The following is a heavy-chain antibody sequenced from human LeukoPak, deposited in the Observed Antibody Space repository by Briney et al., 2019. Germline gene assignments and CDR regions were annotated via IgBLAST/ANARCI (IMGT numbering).Heavy chain of an antibody. CDR2: IIPIFGTA. D-gene: IGHD3-10*01. CDR1: GGTFSSYA. J-gene: IGHJ5*02. CDR3: ARTTYYYGSGRLGNWFDP. V-gene: IGHV1-69*13. Sequence: GASVKVSCKASGGTFSSYAISWVRQAPGQGLEWMGGIIPIFGTANYAQKFQGRVTITADESTSTAYMELSSLRSEGTAVYYCARTTYYYGSGRLGNWFDPWGQGTLVTVSS.